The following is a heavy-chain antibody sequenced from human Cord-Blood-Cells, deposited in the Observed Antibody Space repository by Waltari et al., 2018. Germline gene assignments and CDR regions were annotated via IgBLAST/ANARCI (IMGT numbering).Heavy chain of an antibody. V-gene: IGHV4-59*08. CDR3: ARHKVYDSSGYYDAFDI. CDR2: IYYSGST. D-gene: IGHD3-22*01. Sequence: QVQLQESGPGLVKPSETLSLTCTVSGGSISSYYWIWLRQPPGKGLEWIGYIYYSGSTNYNPSLKSRVTISVDTSKNQFSLKLSSVTAADTAVYYCARHKVYDSSGYYDAFDIWGQGTMVTVSS. J-gene: IGHJ3*02. CDR1: GGSISSYY.